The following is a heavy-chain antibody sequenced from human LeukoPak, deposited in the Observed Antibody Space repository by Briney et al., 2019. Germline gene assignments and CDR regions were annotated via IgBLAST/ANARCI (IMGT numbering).Heavy chain of an antibody. V-gene: IGHV3-11*01. CDR2: ISSSGSTI. J-gene: IGHJ5*02. Sequence: GGSLTLSCAASGFTFSDYYMSWIRQAPGKGLEWVSYISSSGSTIYYADSVKGRFTISRDNAKNSLYLQMNSLRAEDTAVYYCATGESLVAELGFDPWGQGTLVTVSS. CDR3: ATGESLVAELGFDP. CDR1: GFTFSDYY. D-gene: IGHD6-19*01.